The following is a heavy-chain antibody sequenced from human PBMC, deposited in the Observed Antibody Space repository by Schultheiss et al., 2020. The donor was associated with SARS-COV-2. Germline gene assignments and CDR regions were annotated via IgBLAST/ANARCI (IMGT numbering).Heavy chain of an antibody. CDR1: GFTFSSYA. D-gene: IGHD6-19*01. Sequence: GGSLRLSCAASGFTFSSYAMHWVRQAPGKGLEWVANIKQDGSEKYYVDSVKGRFTISRDNAKNSLYLQMNSLRAEDTAVYYCARDHRRSGWRARSTANHDAFDIWGQGTMVTVSS. CDR2: IKQDGSEK. CDR3: ARDHRRSGWRARSTANHDAFDI. V-gene: IGHV3-7*01. J-gene: IGHJ3*02.